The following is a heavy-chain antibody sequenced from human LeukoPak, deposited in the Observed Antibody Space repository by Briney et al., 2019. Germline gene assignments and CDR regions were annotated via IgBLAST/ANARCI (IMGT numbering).Heavy chain of an antibody. Sequence: PSETLSLTCTVSGGSISSGGYYWSWIRQPPGKGLEWIGYIYYSGSTYYNPSLKSRITISVDTSKNQFSLKLSSVTAADTAVYYCARERRGYCSSNSCPSTDPWGQGTLVTVSS. CDR1: GGSISSGGYY. J-gene: IGHJ5*02. CDR2: IYYSGST. V-gene: IGHV4-30-4*08. D-gene: IGHD2-2*01. CDR3: ARERRGYCSSNSCPSTDP.